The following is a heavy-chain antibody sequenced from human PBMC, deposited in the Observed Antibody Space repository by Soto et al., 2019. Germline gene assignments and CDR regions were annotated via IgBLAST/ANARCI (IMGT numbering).Heavy chain of an antibody. CDR3: GKGRSYYYYYGVDV. D-gene: IGHD1-26*01. J-gene: IGHJ6*02. CDR2: IYSGGST. CDR1: GFTVSSNY. Sequence: PGGSLRLSCAASGFTVSSNYMSWVRQAPGKGLEWVSVIYSGGSTYYADSVKGRFTISRHNSKNTLYLQMNSLRAEDTAVYYCGKGRSYYYYYGVDVWGQGTTVTVSS. V-gene: IGHV3-53*04.